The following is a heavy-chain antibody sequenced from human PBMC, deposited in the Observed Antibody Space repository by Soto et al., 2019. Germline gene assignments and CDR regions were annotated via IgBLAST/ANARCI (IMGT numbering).Heavy chain of an antibody. CDR3: ARDPVGLTYPDTCDI. D-gene: IGHD1-26*01. V-gene: IGHV3-48*02. Sequence: EDQLVECGGGLVQPGGSLRLSCAASGFTFSSFSMSWVRQAPGKGLEWVSYISSSSRARYYADSVKGRFTISRDNAKSSVYLQMNSLRDEDTAIYYCARDPVGLTYPDTCDIWGQGTVVTVSS. J-gene: IGHJ3*02. CDR2: ISSSSRAR. CDR1: GFTFSSFS.